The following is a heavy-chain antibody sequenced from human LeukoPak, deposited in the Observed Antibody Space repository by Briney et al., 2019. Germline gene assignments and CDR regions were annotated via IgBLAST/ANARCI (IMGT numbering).Heavy chain of an antibody. CDR1: GFTLSTYS. D-gene: IGHD3-3*01. V-gene: IGHV3-21*01. CDR3: ARIPTYYDFWSGRRDY. Sequence: GGSLRLSCAASGFTLSTYSMNWVRQAPGKGLEWVSSVSSSSSYIYYADSVKGRFTISRDNAKNSLYLQMNSLRAEDTAVYYCARIPTYYDFWSGRRDYWGQGTLVTVSS. CDR2: VSSSSSYI. J-gene: IGHJ4*02.